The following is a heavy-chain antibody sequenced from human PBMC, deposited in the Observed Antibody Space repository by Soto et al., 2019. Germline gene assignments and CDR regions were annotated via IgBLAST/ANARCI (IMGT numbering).Heavy chain of an antibody. D-gene: IGHD4-4*01. J-gene: IGHJ6*02. V-gene: IGHV1-3*01. CDR3: ASGGVRYSYYEESNYYGMDV. CDR1: GYTFTSYA. Sequence: QVQLVQSGAEVKKPGASVKVSCKASGYTFTSYAMHWVRQAPGQRLEWMGWINAGNGNTKYSQKFQGRVTITRDTSASTAYMELSSLRSEDTAVYYCASGGVRYSYYEESNYYGMDVWGQGTTVTVSS. CDR2: INAGNGNT.